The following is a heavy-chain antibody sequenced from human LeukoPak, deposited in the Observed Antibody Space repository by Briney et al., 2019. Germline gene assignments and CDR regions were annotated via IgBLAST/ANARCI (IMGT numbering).Heavy chain of an antibody. CDR1: GFTFSSFW. CDR3: ARLQGSSRDFDY. CDR2: IKEDGSEK. V-gene: IGHV3-7*01. D-gene: IGHD6-6*01. Sequence: PGGSLRLSCAASGFTFSSFWMNWVRQAPGKGLEWVANIKEDGSEKYYVDSVKGRFTISRDDAKNSLYLQMNSLRAEDTAVYYCARLQGSSRDFDYWGQGTLVTVSS. J-gene: IGHJ4*02.